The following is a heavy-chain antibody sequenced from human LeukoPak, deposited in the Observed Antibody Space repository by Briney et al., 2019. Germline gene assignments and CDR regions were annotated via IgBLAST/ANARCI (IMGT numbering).Heavy chain of an antibody. D-gene: IGHD3-22*01. CDR3: ARGDYYDSSGYYYPAGYYFDY. Sequence: GGSLRLSCVVSGFTFNRCWMNWVRQAPGKGLEWVAVISYDGSNKYYADSVKGRFTISRDNSKNTLYLQMNSLRAEDTAVYYCARGDYYDSSGYYYPAGYYFDYWGQGTLVTVSS. J-gene: IGHJ4*02. V-gene: IGHV3-30*03. CDR1: GFTFNRCW. CDR2: ISYDGSNK.